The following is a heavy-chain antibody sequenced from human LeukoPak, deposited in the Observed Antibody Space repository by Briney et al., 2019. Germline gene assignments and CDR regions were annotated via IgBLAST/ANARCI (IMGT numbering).Heavy chain of an antibody. D-gene: IGHD4-17*01. CDR3: ARDVDDYGDYVGVDY. CDR1: GFTFSDYY. CDR2: ISSSGSTI. J-gene: IGHJ4*02. Sequence: GGSLRLSCAASGFTFSDYYMSWIRQAPGKGLEWVSYISSSGSTIYYADSVKGRFTIPRDNAKNSLYLQMNSLRAEDTAVYYCARDVDDYGDYVGVDYWGQGTLVTVSS. V-gene: IGHV3-11*04.